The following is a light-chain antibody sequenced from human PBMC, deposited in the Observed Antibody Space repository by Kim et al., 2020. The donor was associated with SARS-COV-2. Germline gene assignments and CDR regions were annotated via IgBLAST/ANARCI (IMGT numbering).Light chain of an antibody. CDR1: QSISSW. CDR3: QQYNSYLYT. CDR2: KAS. V-gene: IGKV1-5*03. Sequence: DIQMTQSPSTLSASVGDRVTITCRASQSISSWLAWYQQKPGKAPKLLIYKASSLESGVPSRFSGSGSGTEFTLTISSLQPDDFATYYCQQYNSYLYTFGQGTKLGS. J-gene: IGKJ2*01.